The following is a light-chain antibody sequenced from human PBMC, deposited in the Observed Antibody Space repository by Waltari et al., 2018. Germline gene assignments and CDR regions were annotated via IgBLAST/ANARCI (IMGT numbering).Light chain of an antibody. J-gene: IGKJ4*01. CDR2: DAS. V-gene: IGKV3-11*01. CDR3: QQRSNGLT. CDR1: QSVSVY. Sequence: EIVLTQSPATLSLSPGERATLSCRASQSVSVYLAWYQPKPGQAPRLPIFDASSRATGIPARFSGSGSGTDFTLTISSLEPEDFAVYYCQQRSNGLTFGGGTKVEIK.